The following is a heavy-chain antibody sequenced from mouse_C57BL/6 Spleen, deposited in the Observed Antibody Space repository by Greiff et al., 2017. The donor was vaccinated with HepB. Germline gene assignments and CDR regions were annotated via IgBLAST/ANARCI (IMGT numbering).Heavy chain of an antibody. V-gene: IGHV1-82*01. CDR3: ARLGGYDEGGDY. Sequence: QVQLQQSGPELVKPGASVKISCKASGYAFSSSWMNWVKQRPGKGLEWIGRIYPGDGDTNYNGKFKGKATLTADKSSSTAYMQLSSLTSEDSAVYFCARLGGYDEGGDYWGQGTTLTVSS. CDR1: GYAFSSSW. D-gene: IGHD2-2*01. CDR2: IYPGDGDT. J-gene: IGHJ2*01.